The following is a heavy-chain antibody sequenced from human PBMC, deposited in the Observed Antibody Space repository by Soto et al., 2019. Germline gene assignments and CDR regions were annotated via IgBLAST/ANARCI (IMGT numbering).Heavy chain of an antibody. CDR3: AKDRTPTYYYGSGSYL. CDR2: ISSSSSYI. J-gene: IGHJ4*02. D-gene: IGHD3-10*01. V-gene: IGHV3-21*04. Sequence: GGSLRLSCAASVFTFSSYSMNWVRQAPGKGLEWVSSISSSSSYIYYADSVKGRFTISRDNSKNTLYLQMNSLRAEDTAVYYCAKDRTPTYYYGSGSYLWGQGTLVTVSS. CDR1: VFTFSSYS.